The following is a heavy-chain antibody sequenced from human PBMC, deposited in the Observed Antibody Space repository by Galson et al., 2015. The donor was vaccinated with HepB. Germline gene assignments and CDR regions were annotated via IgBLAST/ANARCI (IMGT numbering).Heavy chain of an antibody. CDR2: IWYDGSQK. CDR1: GFPFSDYG. V-gene: IGHV3-33*01. D-gene: IGHD6-19*01. CDR3: VRDSGLYGLDV. Sequence: SLRLSCATSGFPFSDYGMHWVRRAPGKGLEWLAVIWYDGSQKFHEDSVEGRFTISRDNSKNMLFLQMDSLRVDDTAVYFCVRDSGLYGLDVWGQGTRVTVSS. J-gene: IGHJ6*02.